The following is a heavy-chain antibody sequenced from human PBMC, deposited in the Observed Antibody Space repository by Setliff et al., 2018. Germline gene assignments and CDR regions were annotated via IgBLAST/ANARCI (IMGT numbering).Heavy chain of an antibody. J-gene: IGHJ4*02. CDR2: IHHRGST. CDR1: GYSISSGYY. Sequence: SETLSLTCAVSGYSISSGYYWGWIRQPPGKGLEWIGSIHHRGSTYYNPSLKSRVTTLVDTSKNHFSLKLSSVTAADTAVYYCARTTGEQLVDYWGQGTLVTVSS. CDR3: ARTTGEQLVDY. V-gene: IGHV4-38-2*01. D-gene: IGHD6-6*01.